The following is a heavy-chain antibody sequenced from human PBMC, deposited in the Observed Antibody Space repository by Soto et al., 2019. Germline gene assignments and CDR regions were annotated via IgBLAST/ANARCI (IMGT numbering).Heavy chain of an antibody. D-gene: IGHD4-4*01. J-gene: IGHJ6*03. V-gene: IGHV3-30*02. CDR3: AKPPLINDYSNYMDV. CDR1: EIIFSGYG. CDR2: IRFDGSNI. Sequence: PGGSLRLSCAVSEIIFSGYGMHWVRQAPGKGLEWVAVIRFDGSNIHYADSVKGRFTISRDNSKNTLYLQMNSLRAEDTAVYYCAKPPLINDYSNYMDVWGKGTTVTSP.